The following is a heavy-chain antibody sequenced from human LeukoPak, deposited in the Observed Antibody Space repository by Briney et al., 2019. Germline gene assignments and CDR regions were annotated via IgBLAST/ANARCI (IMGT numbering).Heavy chain of an antibody. CDR2: INHSGST. CDR1: GGSFSGYY. Sequence: SETLSLTCAVYGGSFSGYYWSWIRQPPGKGLEWIGEINHSGSTNYNPSLKSRVTISVDTPKNQFSLKLSSVTAADTAVYYCARGGGVGATYFDYWGQGTLVTVSS. J-gene: IGHJ4*02. V-gene: IGHV4-34*01. CDR3: ARGGGVGATYFDY. D-gene: IGHD1-26*01.